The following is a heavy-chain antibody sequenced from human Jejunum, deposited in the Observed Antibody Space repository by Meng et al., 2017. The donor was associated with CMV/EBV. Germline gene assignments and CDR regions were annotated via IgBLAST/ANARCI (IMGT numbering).Heavy chain of an antibody. CDR1: NYN. J-gene: IGHJ2*01. CDR3: ATIYNRYSSGWSGSWYFDL. D-gene: IGHD6-19*01. CDR2: ISGRSSTI. V-gene: IGHV3-48*04. Sequence: NYNMNWVRQAPGKGLVWVSYISGRSSTIHYADSVKGRFTISRDNAKNSLYLQMNNLRAEDTAVYYCATIYNRYSSGWSGSWYFDLWGRGTLVTVSS.